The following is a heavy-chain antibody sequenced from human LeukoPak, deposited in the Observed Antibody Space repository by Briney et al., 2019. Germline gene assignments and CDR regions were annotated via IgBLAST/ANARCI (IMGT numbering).Heavy chain of an antibody. V-gene: IGHV4-39*07. D-gene: IGHD3-16*01. CDR2: IYYSGST. CDR3: ARGTLIAPGDY. CDR1: GGSISSSSYY. Sequence: PSETLSLTCTVSGGSISSSSYYWGWIRQPPGKGLEWIGSIYYSGSTFYNPSLKSRVTISVDTSKNQFSLKLSSVTAADTAVYYCARGTLIAPGDYWGQGTLVTVSS. J-gene: IGHJ4*02.